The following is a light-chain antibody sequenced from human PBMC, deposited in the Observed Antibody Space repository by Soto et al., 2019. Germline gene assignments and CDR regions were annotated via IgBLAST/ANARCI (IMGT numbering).Light chain of an antibody. CDR1: QSVSSN. CDR3: QQYNNWPPWT. CDR2: GAS. Sequence: EVVMTHSRATLSLSPWQRATLSCRASQSVSSNLAWYQQKPGQAPRLLLYGASTRATGIPARFSGSGSGTEFTLTISSLQSEDFAVYYCQQYNNWPPWTFGQGTKVDIK. V-gene: IGKV3-15*01. J-gene: IGKJ1*01.